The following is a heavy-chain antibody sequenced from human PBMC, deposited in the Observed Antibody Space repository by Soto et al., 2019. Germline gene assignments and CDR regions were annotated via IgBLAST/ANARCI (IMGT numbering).Heavy chain of an antibody. CDR1: GFSLSTSGVG. J-gene: IGHJ4*02. Sequence: QITLKESGPTLVRPTQTLTLTCAFSGFSLSTSGVGVGWIRQPPGKALEWLAVIYWDDSKHYSPSLRSRLTITKDPSKNQVLLTMTNMDPMDTGTYYCAHKGPEDWPLDYWSQGTLVTVSS. D-gene: IGHD3-9*01. CDR3: AHKGPEDWPLDY. CDR2: IYWDDSK. V-gene: IGHV2-5*02.